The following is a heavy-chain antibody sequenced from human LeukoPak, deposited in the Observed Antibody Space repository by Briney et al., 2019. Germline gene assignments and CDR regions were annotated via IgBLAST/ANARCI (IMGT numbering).Heavy chain of an antibody. CDR1: GFTFSSYA. J-gene: IGHJ4*02. D-gene: IGHD3-10*01. V-gene: IGHV3-23*01. Sequence: GGSLRLSCAASGFTFSSYAMTWVRQAPGKGLEWVSSISGSGGNTYYADSVKGRFTISRDNSKNTLYLQMSSLRAEDTAVYYCAKMKGITMVRGTFDYWGQGTLVTVSS. CDR2: ISGSGGNT. CDR3: AKMKGITMVRGTFDY.